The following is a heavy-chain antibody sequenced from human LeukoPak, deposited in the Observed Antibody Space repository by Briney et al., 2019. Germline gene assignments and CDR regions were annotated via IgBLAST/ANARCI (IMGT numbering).Heavy chain of an antibody. J-gene: IGHJ3*02. V-gene: IGHV1-2*02. D-gene: IGHD3-9*01. Sequence: GASVKGSCKASVYTFTVYYMHWVRQAPGQGLEWMGWINPNSGGTNYAQKFQGRVTMTRDTSISTAYLQLSRLRSDDTAVYYCAREGGVYDILTGYSSTQSFDIWGQGTMVTVSS. CDR3: AREGGVYDILTGYSSTQSFDI. CDR2: INPNSGGT. CDR1: VYTFTVYY.